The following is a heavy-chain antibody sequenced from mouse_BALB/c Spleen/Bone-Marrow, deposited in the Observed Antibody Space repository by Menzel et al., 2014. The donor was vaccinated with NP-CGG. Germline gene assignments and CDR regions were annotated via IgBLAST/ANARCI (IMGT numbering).Heavy chain of an antibody. CDR1: GYSISSGYH. Sequence: VQLQQPAPGLVKPSQSLSLTCSETGYSISSGYHLYWIRQLPGNKPEWMGYISYDGSNNYYPSLKNRISITRDTSKNQFFLKLNSVATEATATYYCARFDGFAYWGQETLITVSA. V-gene: IGHV3-6*02. J-gene: IGHJ3*01. D-gene: IGHD2-3*01. CDR3: ARFDGFAY. CDR2: ISYDGSN.